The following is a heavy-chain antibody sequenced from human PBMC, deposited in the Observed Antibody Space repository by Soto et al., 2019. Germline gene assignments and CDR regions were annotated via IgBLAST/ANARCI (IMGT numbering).Heavy chain of an antibody. CDR2: LYNTGST. CDR3: ARVYMVRGTIIRYFDY. V-gene: IGHV4-59*01. Sequence: PSETLSLTCTVSGASISRYHWSWIRQSPGKGLEWIGYLYNTGSTIYNPSLKSRVTISVDTSKNQFSLKMNSVTAADTAVYYCARVYMVRGTIIRYFDYWGQGTLVTVSS. D-gene: IGHD3-10*01. J-gene: IGHJ4*02. CDR1: GASISRYH.